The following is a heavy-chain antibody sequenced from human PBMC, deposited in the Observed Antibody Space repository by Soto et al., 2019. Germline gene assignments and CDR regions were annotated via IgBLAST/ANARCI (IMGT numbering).Heavy chain of an antibody. Sequence: GESLKITCKGSGYSFTSYWIGWGRQMPGKGLEWMGIIYPGDSDTRYSPSFQGQFTIYADKSISTAYLQWGSLKASDTAMYYRARSGPPYAILTGPQERYFDYWGQGPLVTVSS. J-gene: IGHJ4*02. D-gene: IGHD3-9*01. V-gene: IGHV5-51*01. CDR1: GYSFTSYW. CDR3: ARSGPPYAILTGPQERYFDY. CDR2: IYPGDSDT.